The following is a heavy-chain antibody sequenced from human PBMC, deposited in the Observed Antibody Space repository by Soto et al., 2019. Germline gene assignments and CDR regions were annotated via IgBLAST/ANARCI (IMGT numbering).Heavy chain of an antibody. CDR1: GGSFSGYY. CDR2: INHSGST. D-gene: IGHD3-10*01. J-gene: IGHJ6*02. Sequence: SSETLSLTCAVYGGSFSGYYWSWIRQPPGKGLEWIGEINHSGSTNYNPSLKSRVTISVDTSKNQFSLKLSSVTAADTAVYYCASMYGSGSYYKKPYYYYGMDVWGQGTTVTVSS. CDR3: ASMYGSGSYYKKPYYYYGMDV. V-gene: IGHV4-34*01.